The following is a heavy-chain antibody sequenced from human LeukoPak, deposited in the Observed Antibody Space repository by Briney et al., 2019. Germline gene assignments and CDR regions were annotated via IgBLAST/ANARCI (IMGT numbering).Heavy chain of an antibody. J-gene: IGHJ6*02. CDR2: IIPIFGTA. CDR1: GGTFSSYA. CDR3: ARDFVVAASTYYYGMDV. D-gene: IGHD2-15*01. Sequence: ASVKVSCKASGGTFSSYAISWVRQAPGQGLEWMGGIIPIFGTANYAQKFQGRVTITADESTSTAYMELSSPRSEDTAVYYCARDFVVAASTYYYGMDVWGQGTTVTVSS. V-gene: IGHV1-69*01.